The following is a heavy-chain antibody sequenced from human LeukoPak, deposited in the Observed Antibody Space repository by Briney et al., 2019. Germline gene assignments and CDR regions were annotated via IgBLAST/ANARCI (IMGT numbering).Heavy chain of an antibody. V-gene: IGHV3-7*01. CDR2: IRQDGSER. J-gene: IGHJ4*02. Sequence: PGGSLRLSCAASGFTFSNYWMSWVRQAPGKGLEWVANIRQDGSERYYVDSVKGRFTISGDNAKKSLYLQMNSLRADDTAVYYCAKWELYSGFYYIDYWGQGTLATVSS. D-gene: IGHD1-26*01. CDR3: AKWELYSGFYYIDY. CDR1: GFTFSNYW.